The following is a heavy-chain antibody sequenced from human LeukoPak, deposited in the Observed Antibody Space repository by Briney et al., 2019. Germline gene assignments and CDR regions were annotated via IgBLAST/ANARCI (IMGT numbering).Heavy chain of an antibody. CDR3: TPGLAAAGTSTYAEYFQH. V-gene: IGHV1-2*02. J-gene: IGHJ1*01. Sequence: ASVKVSCKASGYTFTCYNMHWVRQAPGQGLEWMGWINPNSGGTNYAQKFQGRVTMTRDTSISTAYMELSRLRSDDTAVYYCTPGLAAAGTSTYAEYFQHWGQGTLVTVSS. CDR1: GYTFTCYN. CDR2: INPNSGGT. D-gene: IGHD6-13*01.